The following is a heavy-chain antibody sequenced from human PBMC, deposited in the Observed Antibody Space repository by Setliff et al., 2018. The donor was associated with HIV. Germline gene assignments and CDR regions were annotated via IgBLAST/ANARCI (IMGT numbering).Heavy chain of an antibody. V-gene: IGHV3-23*01. CDR2: ISGSGGST. CDR3: AKAQTYYYDSSWFDP. Sequence: QPGGSLRLSCAASGFTFSSYAMTWVRQAPGKGLEWVSAISGSGGSTYYADSVKGRFTISRDNSKNTLYLQMNSLRAEDTAVYYCAKAQTYYYDSSWFDPWGQGTLVTVPQ. D-gene: IGHD3-22*01. CDR1: GFTFSSYA. J-gene: IGHJ5*02.